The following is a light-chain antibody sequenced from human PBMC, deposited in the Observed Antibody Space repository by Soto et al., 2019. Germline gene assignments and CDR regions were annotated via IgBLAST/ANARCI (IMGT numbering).Light chain of an antibody. J-gene: IGKJ5*01. Sequence: DIQMTQSPSTLSGSVGDRVTITCRASQTISSWLAWYQQKPGKAPKRLIYAASSLQSGVPSRFSGSGSGTEFTLTISSLQPEDFATYYRLQHNSYPQTFGQGTRLEIK. CDR2: AAS. CDR3: LQHNSYPQT. CDR1: QTISSW. V-gene: IGKV1-17*01.